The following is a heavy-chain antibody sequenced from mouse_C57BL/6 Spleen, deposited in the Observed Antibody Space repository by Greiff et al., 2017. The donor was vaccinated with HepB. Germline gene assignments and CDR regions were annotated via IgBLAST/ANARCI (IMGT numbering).Heavy chain of an antibody. J-gene: IGHJ4*01. D-gene: IGHD2-1*01. CDR3: TRGPHGNYFYYYAMDY. Sequence: VKLMESGAELVRPGASVTLSCKASGYTFTDYEMHWVKQTPVHGLEWIGAIDPETGGTAYNQKFKGKAILTADKSSSTAYMELRSLTSEDSAVYYCTRGPHGNYFYYYAMDYWGQGTSVTVSS. CDR2: IDPETGGT. V-gene: IGHV1-15*01. CDR1: GYTFTDYE.